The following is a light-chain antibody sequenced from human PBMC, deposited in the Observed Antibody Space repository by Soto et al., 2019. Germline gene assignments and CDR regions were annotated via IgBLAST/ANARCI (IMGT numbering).Light chain of an antibody. V-gene: IGLV2-8*01. Sequence: QSALTQPPSASGSPGQSVTISCTGTSSNVGGYNYVSWYQQHPGKAPKLMISEVSKRPSGVPDRFSGSKSGNTASLTVSGLQAEDEADYYCTSYAGTHDVFGTGTKGTVL. CDR2: EVS. CDR1: SSNVGGYNY. CDR3: TSYAGTHDV. J-gene: IGLJ1*01.